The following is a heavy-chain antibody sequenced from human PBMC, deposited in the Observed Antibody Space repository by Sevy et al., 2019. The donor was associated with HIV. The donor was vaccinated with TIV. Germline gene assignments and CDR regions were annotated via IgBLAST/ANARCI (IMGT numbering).Heavy chain of an antibody. J-gene: IGHJ4*02. V-gene: IGHV4-61*01. CDR1: GGSVSSGSYY. D-gene: IGHD6-13*01. CDR2: IYYSGST. CDR3: ARESIGAVGDFDY. Sequence: SETLSLTCTVSGGSVSSGSYYWSWIRQPPGKGLEWIGYIYYSGSTNYNPSLKSRVTISVDTSKNQFSLKLSSVTAADTAVYYCARESIGAVGDFDYWGQGTLVTVSS.